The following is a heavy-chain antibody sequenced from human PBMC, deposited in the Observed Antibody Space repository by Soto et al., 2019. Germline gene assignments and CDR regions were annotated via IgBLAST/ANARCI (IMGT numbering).Heavy chain of an antibody. D-gene: IGHD5-18*01. CDR2: IYYIGST. J-gene: IGHJ4*02. V-gene: IGHV4-30-4*01. CDR1: GGSISSGDYY. Sequence: SETLSLTCTVSGGSISSGDYYWSWIRQPPGKGLEWIGYIYYIGSTYYNPSLKSRVTISVDTSKNQFSLKLSSVTAADTAVYYCARFVDTAMVKGLDXWGQGTLVTVSS. CDR3: ARFVDTAMVKGLDX.